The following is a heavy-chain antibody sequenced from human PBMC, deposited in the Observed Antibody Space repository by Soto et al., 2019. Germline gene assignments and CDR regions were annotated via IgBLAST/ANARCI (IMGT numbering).Heavy chain of an antibody. CDR1: GGSVSVYY. J-gene: IGHJ4*02. CDR3: ARAVPMVRGVIITSSVYFDY. D-gene: IGHD3-10*01. V-gene: IGHV4-4*07. CDR2: MYNNGRST. Sequence: SETLSLTCSVSGGSVSVYYWSWIRQPTLKGLEWIGRMYNNGRSTNYNPSLKSRVTMSVDTSTNQFSLKMRFVTAADTAVYYCARAVPMVRGVIITSSVYFDYWGQGTLVTVSS.